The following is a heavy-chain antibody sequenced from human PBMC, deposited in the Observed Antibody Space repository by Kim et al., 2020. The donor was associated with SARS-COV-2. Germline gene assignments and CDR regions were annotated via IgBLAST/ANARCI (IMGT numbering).Heavy chain of an antibody. Sequence: GGSLRLSCAASGFTFSSYEMNWVRQAPGKGLEWVSYISSSGSTIYYADSVKGRFTISRDNAKNSLYLQMNSLRAEDTAVYYCARVVGGCSSTSCHRSDYYYYGMDVWGQGTTVTVSS. CDR1: GFTFSSYE. V-gene: IGHV3-48*03. J-gene: IGHJ6*02. D-gene: IGHD2-2*01. CDR3: ARVVGGCSSTSCHRSDYYYYGMDV. CDR2: ISSSGSTI.